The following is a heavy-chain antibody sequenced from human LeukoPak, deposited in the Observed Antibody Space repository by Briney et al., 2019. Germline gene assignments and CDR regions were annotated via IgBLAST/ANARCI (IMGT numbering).Heavy chain of an antibody. Sequence: SETLSLTCTVSGGSISSSSYYWGWIRQPPGKGLEWIGSIYYSGSTYYNPSLKSRVTISVDTSKNQFSLKLSSVTAADTAVYYCARSSPNYGDYGWFDPWGQGTLVTVSS. D-gene: IGHD4-17*01. J-gene: IGHJ5*02. CDR1: GGSISSSSYY. CDR2: IYYSGST. CDR3: ARSSPNYGDYGWFDP. V-gene: IGHV4-39*07.